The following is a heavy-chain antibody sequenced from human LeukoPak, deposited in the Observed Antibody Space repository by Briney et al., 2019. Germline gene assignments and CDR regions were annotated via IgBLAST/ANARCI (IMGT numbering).Heavy chain of an antibody. CDR1: GFTFSSYA. V-gene: IGHV3-23*01. CDR3: AKDYYDSSGYYFNYGMDV. CDR2: IGGSGGKT. J-gene: IGHJ6*02. D-gene: IGHD3-22*01. Sequence: PGGSLRLSCAASGFTFSSYAISWVRQAPGKGLEWVSAIGGSGGKTYYADSVKGRFTISRDNSKNTLYLQMNSLRAEDTAVYYCAKDYYDSSGYYFNYGMDVWGQGTTVTVSS.